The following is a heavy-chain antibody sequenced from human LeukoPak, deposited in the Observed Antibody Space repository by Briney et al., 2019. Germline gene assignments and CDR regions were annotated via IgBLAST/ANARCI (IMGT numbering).Heavy chain of an antibody. D-gene: IGHD3-3*01. V-gene: IGHV1-69*13. CDR2: IIAIFGTA. J-gene: IGHJ4*02. Sequence: SVKVSCKSSGGTFSSNAISWVRQSPRQRLEWMGGIIAIFGTADYAQKFRGRVTITADESTSPGYMELSSLGSEDTAVYYCARDAPWSGYYPVFDYWGQGTLVTVSS. CDR1: GGTFSSNA. CDR3: ARDAPWSGYYPVFDY.